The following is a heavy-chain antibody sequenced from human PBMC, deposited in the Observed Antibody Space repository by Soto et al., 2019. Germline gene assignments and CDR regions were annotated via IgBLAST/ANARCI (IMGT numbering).Heavy chain of an antibody. CDR2: IYYSGST. Sequence: SETLSLTCTVSGGSISSGGYYWSWIRQHPGKGLEWIGYIYYSGSTYYNPSLKSRVTISVDTSKNQFSLKLSSVTAADTAVYYCARFTYGDYVVLWSDWFDPWGQGTLVTVSS. CDR1: GGSISSGGYY. CDR3: ARFTYGDYVVLWSDWFDP. J-gene: IGHJ5*02. D-gene: IGHD4-17*01. V-gene: IGHV4-31*03.